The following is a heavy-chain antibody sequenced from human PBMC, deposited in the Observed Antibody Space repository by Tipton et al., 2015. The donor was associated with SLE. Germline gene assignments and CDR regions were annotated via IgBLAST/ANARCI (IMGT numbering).Heavy chain of an antibody. CDR1: GYTFSDYD. Sequence: QSGPEVKKPGASVRVSCKASGYTFSDYDINWVRQAPGQGLEWMGWINPNSGDTGHAQKFQGRVTMTRDTSMSTAFMELSGLRAEDTAMYYCARGVEWWPHYMDVWGKGTTVTVSS. V-gene: IGHV1-8*01. CDR2: INPNSGDT. CDR3: ARGVEWWPHYMDV. J-gene: IGHJ6*03. D-gene: IGHD2-8*01.